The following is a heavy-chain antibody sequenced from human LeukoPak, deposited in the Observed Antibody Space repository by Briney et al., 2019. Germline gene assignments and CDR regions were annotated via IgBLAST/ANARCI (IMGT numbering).Heavy chain of an antibody. CDR2: IRSKAYRGTT. CDR1: GFTFGDYA. V-gene: IGHV3-49*04. J-gene: IGHJ6*02. D-gene: IGHD5-18*01. Sequence: GRSLRLSCRGYGFTFGDYAMSWVRQAPGKGLEWVGFIRSKAYRGTTEYAASVKGRFTISRDDSTSIAYLQMNSLRIEDTAVYYCARGPIQLWIHNAMDVWGQGTTVTVSS. CDR3: ARGPIQLWIHNAMDV.